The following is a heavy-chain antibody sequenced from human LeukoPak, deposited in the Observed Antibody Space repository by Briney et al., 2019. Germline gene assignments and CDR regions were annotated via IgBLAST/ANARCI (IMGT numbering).Heavy chain of an antibody. J-gene: IGHJ4*02. CDR3: ARGATYAYYQDY. D-gene: IGHD1-26*01. CDR2: IKYDASST. CDR1: GFTFSSHW. V-gene: IGHV3-74*01. Sequence: PGGSLRLSCADSGFTFSSHWMHWVRQAPGKGLVWVSRIKYDASSTSYADSVKGRITISRDNAKNTLYLQMNSLRAEDTAVYYCARGATYAYYQDYWGQGTLVTVSS.